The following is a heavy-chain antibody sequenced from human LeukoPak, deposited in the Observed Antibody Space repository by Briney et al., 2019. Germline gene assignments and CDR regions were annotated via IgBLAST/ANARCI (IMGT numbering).Heavy chain of an antibody. V-gene: IGHV3-30*18. CDR1: GFTFSSYG. D-gene: IGHD6-13*01. CDR3: AKVFEQQLVDY. Sequence: GGSLRLFCAASGFTFSSYGMHWVRQAPGKGLEWVAVISYDGSNKYYADSVKGRFTISRDNSKKTLYLQMNSLRAEDTAVYYCAKVFEQQLVDYWGQGTLVTVSS. J-gene: IGHJ4*02. CDR2: ISYDGSNK.